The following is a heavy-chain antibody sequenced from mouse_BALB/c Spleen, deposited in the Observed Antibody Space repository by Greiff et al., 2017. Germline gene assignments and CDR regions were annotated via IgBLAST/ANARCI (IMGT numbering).Heavy chain of an antibody. CDR1: GFTFSSFG. CDR3: ARGGPHRYFDV. J-gene: IGHJ1*01. CDR2: ISSGSSTI. V-gene: IGHV5-17*02. D-gene: IGHD3-3*01. Sequence: EVKLVESGGGLVKPGGSLKLSCAASGFTFSSFGMHWVRQAPEKGLEWVAYISSGSSTIYYADTVKGRFTISRDNPKNTLFLQMTSLRSEDTAMYYCARGGPHRYFDVWGAGTTVTVSS.